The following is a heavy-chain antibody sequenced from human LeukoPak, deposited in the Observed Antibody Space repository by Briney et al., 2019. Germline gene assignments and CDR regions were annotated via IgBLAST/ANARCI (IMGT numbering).Heavy chain of an antibody. J-gene: IGHJ4*02. CDR3: ARTFADLLWFGELHRGFDY. Sequence: GGSLRLSCAASGFTFSDYSMSWIRQAPGRGLECVSYITTTSSIIYYADSVKGRFTISRDNAKNSLYLQMNSLRAEDTAVYYCARTFADLLWFGELHRGFDYWGQGTLVTVSS. CDR1: GFTFSDYS. CDR2: ITTTSSII. V-gene: IGHV3-11*04. D-gene: IGHD3-10*01.